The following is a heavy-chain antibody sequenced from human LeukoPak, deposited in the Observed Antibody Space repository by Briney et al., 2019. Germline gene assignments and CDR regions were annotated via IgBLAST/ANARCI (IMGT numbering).Heavy chain of an antibody. D-gene: IGHD6-19*01. Sequence: SSVKVSFKASVYTFRDYYIHWVRQGPGHGLAWMGWINPNKGGTDYAQRFQSRVTMTRETSNTTAYMELSRLRSDDTAVYYCARVNYRSVLFRNFYYYGMAVWGQGTTVTVSS. J-gene: IGHJ6*02. V-gene: IGHV1-2*02. CDR1: VYTFRDYY. CDR3: ARVNYRSVLFRNFYYYGMAV. CDR2: INPNKGGT.